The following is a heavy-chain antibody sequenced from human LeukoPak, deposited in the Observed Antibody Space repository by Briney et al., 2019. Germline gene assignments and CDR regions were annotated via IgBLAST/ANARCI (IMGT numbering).Heavy chain of an antibody. J-gene: IGHJ4*02. CDR1: GYTFTFFY. Sequence: ASVKVSCKASGYTFTFFYMHWVRQAPGQGLEWMGWIDPNSGGTNHAQKFQGRVTMTRDTSISTAYMELSGLRSDDTAVYYCARVLGTSYGDYFDYWGQGTLVTVSS. CDR2: IDPNSGGT. D-gene: IGHD4-17*01. CDR3: ARVLGTSYGDYFDY. V-gene: IGHV1-2*02.